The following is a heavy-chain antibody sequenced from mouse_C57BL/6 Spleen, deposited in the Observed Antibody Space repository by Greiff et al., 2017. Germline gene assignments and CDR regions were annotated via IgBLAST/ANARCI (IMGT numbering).Heavy chain of an antibody. D-gene: IGHD2-4*01. CDR2: IYPGSGST. J-gene: IGHJ4*01. CDR3: ASRGDYDYEGY. Sequence: QVQLQQPGAELVKPGASVKMSCKASGYTFTSYWITWVKQRPGQGLEWIGDIYPGSGSTNYTEKFTGKATLTLDTSSSTAYMQLSSLTSEVSAVYYCASRGDYDYEGYWGQGTSVTVSS. CDR1: GYTFTSYW. V-gene: IGHV1-55*01.